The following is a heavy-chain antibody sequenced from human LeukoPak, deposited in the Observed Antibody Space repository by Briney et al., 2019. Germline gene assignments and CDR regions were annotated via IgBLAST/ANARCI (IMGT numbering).Heavy chain of an antibody. J-gene: IGHJ4*02. V-gene: IGHV3-23*01. Sequence: PGGSLRLSCAASGFTFSTYAMTWVRQAPGKGLEWVSGISGGGSYTYYADSVKGRFTISRDNSKNTLSLQMNSLRAEDTAVYCCAKDSRGTTTTIYYFDCWGQGTLVTVSS. CDR3: AKDSRGTTTTIYYFDC. CDR1: GFTFSTYA. CDR2: ISGGGSYT. D-gene: IGHD4-17*01.